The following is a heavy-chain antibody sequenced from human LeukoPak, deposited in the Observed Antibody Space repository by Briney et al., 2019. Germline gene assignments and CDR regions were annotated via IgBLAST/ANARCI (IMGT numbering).Heavy chain of an antibody. J-gene: IGHJ4*02. V-gene: IGHV4-59*08. CDR3: ARLYSNSSDYFDY. CDR1: GGSISSYY. D-gene: IGHD6-6*01. Sequence: SETLSLTCTVSGGSISSYYWSWIRQPPGKGLEWIGYIYYSGSTNYNPSLKSRVTISVDTSKNQFSLKLSSVTAADTAVYYCARLYSNSSDYFDYWGQGTLVTVSS. CDR2: IYYSGST.